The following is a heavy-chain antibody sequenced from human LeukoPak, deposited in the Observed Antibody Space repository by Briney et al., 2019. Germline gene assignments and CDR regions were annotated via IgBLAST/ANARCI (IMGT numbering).Heavy chain of an antibody. CDR1: GFTFSSYG. CDR2: IRYDGSNK. D-gene: IGHD2-21*01. CDR3: SGGDLFDF. V-gene: IGHV3-30*02. J-gene: IGHJ4*02. Sequence: GGSLRLSCAASGFTFSSYGMHWVRQAPGKGLEWVAFIRYDGSNKYYADSVKGRFTISRDNSKNTLYLQMNSLRVEDTAVYYCSGGDLFDFWGQGTLVTVSS.